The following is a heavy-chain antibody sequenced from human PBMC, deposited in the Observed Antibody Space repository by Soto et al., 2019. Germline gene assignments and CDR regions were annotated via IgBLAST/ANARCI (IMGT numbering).Heavy chain of an antibody. V-gene: IGHV1-18*01. CDR2: ISAYNGNT. CDR3: VVAAQPYYFDY. D-gene: IGHD2-15*01. CDR1: GYTFTSYG. J-gene: IGHJ4*02. Sequence: XSVKVSYNASGYTFTSYGISLVRQAPGQGLEWMGWISAYNGNTNYAQKLQGRVTMTTDTSTSTAYMELRRLRSDDTAVYYCVVAAQPYYFDYWGQGTLVTVSS.